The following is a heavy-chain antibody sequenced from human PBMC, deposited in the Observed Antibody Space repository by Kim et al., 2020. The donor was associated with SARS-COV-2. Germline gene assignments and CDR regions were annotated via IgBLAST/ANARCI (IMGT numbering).Heavy chain of an antibody. CDR1: GGSFSGYY. V-gene: IGHV4-34*01. J-gene: IGHJ4*02. CDR2: INHSGST. D-gene: IGHD6-13*01. Sequence: SETLSLTCAVYGGSFSGYYWSWIRQPPGKGLEWIGEINHSGSTNYNPSLKSRVTISVDTCKNQFSLKLSSVTAADTAVYYCAGGSSSWPIDYWGQGTLVTVSS. CDR3: AGGSSSWPIDY.